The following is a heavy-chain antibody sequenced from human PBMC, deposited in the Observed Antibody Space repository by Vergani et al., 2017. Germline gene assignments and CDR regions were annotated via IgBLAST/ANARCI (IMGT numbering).Heavy chain of an antibody. D-gene: IGHD6-6*01. J-gene: IGHJ4*02. V-gene: IGHV3-13*01. CDR3: ARRDSSSPALDY. CDR2: IGTAGDT. CDR1: GFTFSTYD. Sequence: EVHLVESGGGLVQPGGSLRLSCAASGFTFSTYDMHWVRQATGKGLEWVSAIGTAGDTYYPGSVKGRFTISRENAKNSLYLQMNGLRAGDTAVYYCARRDSSSPALDYWGQGTLVTVSS.